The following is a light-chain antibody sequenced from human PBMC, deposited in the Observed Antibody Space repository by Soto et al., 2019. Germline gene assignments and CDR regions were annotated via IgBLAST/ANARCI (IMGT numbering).Light chain of an antibody. CDR3: RQYGRSLGFA. CDR2: GAS. Sequence: DMVLTQSPDTLSLSPAERATLSCRASQTVTSNFLAWYQEKPGQAPRLLMYGASSSASGISDRFSGSGSGRDFPLPLRRLEPEDFAVYYCRQYGRSLGFAFGGANKVDI. J-gene: IGKJ4*01. V-gene: IGKV3-20*01. CDR1: QTVTSNF.